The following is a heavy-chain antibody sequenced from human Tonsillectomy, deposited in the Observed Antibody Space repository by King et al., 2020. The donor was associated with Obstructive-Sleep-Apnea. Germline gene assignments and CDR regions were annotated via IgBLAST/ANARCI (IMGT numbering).Heavy chain of an antibody. D-gene: IGHD6-19*01. J-gene: IGHJ3*02. CDR2: ISRSGYTT. CDR1: GFIFSTYA. Sequence: VQLVESGGGLVQPGGSLRLSCAASGFIFSTYAMNWVRQAPGRGLEWVSAISRSGYTTYYAESVKGRLTISRDNSKNTLYLQMSSLRADDTAIYYCAKDATPPIYTSGPANAFDIWGQGTMVTVSS. CDR3: AKDATPPIYTSGPANAFDI. V-gene: IGHV3-23*04.